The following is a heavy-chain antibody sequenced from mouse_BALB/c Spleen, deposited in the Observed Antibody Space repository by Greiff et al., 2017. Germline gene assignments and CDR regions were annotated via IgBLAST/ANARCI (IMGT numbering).Heavy chain of an antibody. CDR1: GFTFSSFG. Sequence: EVQLVESGGGLVQPGGSRKLSCAASGFTFSSFGMHWVRQAPEKGLEWVAYISSGSSTIYYADTVKGRFTISRDNPKNTLFLQMTSLRSEDTAMYYCARSAPFTTVEAKDYAMDYWGQGTSVTVSS. CDR2: ISSGSSTI. J-gene: IGHJ4*01. V-gene: IGHV5-17*02. CDR3: ARSAPFTTVEAKDYAMDY. D-gene: IGHD1-1*01.